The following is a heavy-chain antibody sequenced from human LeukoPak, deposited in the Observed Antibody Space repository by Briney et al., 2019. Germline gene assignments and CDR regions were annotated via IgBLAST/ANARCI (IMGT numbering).Heavy chain of an antibody. J-gene: IGHJ4*02. V-gene: IGHV1-18*04. CDR1: GYTFTSYG. CDR2: ISAYNGNT. Sequence: ASVKVSCKASGYTFTSYGISGVRQTPRQGLEWMGWISAYNGNTNYAQKLQGRVTMTTDTSTSTAYMELRSLRSDDTAVYYCALLWDPRDYWGQGTLVTVPS. D-gene: IGHD3-16*01. CDR3: ALLWDPRDY.